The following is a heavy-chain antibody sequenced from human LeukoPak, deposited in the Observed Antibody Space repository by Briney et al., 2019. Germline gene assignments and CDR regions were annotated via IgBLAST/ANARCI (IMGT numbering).Heavy chain of an antibody. CDR2: MYYSGST. CDR1: GYSITSGYY. CDR3: ARGVLAYYFDY. D-gene: IGHD4/OR15-4a*01. V-gene: IGHV4-61*01. J-gene: IGHJ4*02. Sequence: SETLSLTCTVSGYSITSGYYWGWIRQPPGKGLEWIGYMYYSGSTNYNPSLKSRVTISIDTSKNQFSLKLSSVTAADTAVYFCARGVLAYYFDYWGQGTLVTVSS.